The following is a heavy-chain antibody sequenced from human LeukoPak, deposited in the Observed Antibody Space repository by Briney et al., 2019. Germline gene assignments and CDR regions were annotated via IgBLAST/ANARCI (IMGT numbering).Heavy chain of an antibody. CDR3: AKRTGEWLRRPAIDY. V-gene: IGHV3-30*02. CDR2: IRYDGSNK. Sequence: TGGSLRLSCAASGFTFSSYGMHWVRQAPGKGLEWVAFIRYDGSNKYYADSVKGRFTISRDNSKNTLHLQMNSLRAEDTAVYYCAKRTGEWLRRPAIDYWGQGTLVTVSS. CDR1: GFTFSSYG. D-gene: IGHD5-12*01. J-gene: IGHJ4*02.